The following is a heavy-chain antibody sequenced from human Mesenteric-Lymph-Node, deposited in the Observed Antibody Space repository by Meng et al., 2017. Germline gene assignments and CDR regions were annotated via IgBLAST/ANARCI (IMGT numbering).Heavy chain of an antibody. D-gene: IGHD6-19*01. J-gene: IGHJ4*02. CDR3: ARKAVAVGTFDY. Sequence: QAPLQQSGPGLVKPSPTLSLSCAISGDSVSSNSAAWNWIRQSPSRGLEWLGRTYYRSKWSSDYAVSVRSRITINADTSKNQFSLQLNSVTPEDTAVYYCARKAVAVGTFDYWGQGTLVTVSS. CDR2: TYYRSKWSS. CDR1: GDSVSSNSAA. V-gene: IGHV6-1*01.